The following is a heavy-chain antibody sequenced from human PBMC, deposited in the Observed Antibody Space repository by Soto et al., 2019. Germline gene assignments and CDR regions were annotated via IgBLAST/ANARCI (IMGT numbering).Heavy chain of an antibody. CDR3: ARVLHQWLAPPGIGWFDP. J-gene: IGHJ5*02. D-gene: IGHD6-19*01. CDR2: VNPSGGST. CDR1: GYLFTAYS. Sequence: ASVKVSCKASGYLFTAYSMHWVRLAPGQGLEWMGVVNPSGGSTKYAQNFQGRVTMTRDESTSTAYMELSSLRSEDTAVYYCARVLHQWLAPPGIGWFDPWGQGTLVTVSS. V-gene: IGHV1-46*01.